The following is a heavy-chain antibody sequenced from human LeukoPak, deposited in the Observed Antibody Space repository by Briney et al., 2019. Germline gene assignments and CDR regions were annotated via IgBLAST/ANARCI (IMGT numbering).Heavy chain of an antibody. CDR1: GFTFSSYA. Sequence: PGGSLRLSCAASGFTFSSYAMHWVRQAPGKGLEWVAVISYDGSNKYYADSVKGRFTISRDNSKNTLYLQMNSLRAEDTAVYYCARDNSGYDQYYIDYWGQGTLVTVSS. CDR3: ARDNSGYDQYYIDY. D-gene: IGHD5-12*01. CDR2: ISYDGSNK. J-gene: IGHJ4*02. V-gene: IGHV3-30-3*01.